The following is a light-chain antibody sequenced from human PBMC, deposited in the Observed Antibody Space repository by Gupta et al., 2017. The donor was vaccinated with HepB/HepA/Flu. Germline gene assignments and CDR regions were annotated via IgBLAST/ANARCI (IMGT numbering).Light chain of an antibody. CDR2: GAS. V-gene: IGKV3-20*01. CDR1: QRVNSSY. CDR3: QQYGSSPRLT. Sequence: TVLTQSPGTLSLSQGERATLPCRASQRVNSSYLAGYQQKPGQAPRLLIYGASSRATGIPDRFSGSGSGTDFTLTISRLEPEDFAVYYCQQYGSSPRLTFGGGTKVEIK. J-gene: IGKJ4*01.